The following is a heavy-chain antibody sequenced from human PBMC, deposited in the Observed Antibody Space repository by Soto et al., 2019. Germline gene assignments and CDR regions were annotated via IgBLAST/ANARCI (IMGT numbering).Heavy chain of an antibody. V-gene: IGHV3-33*01. J-gene: IGHJ6*02. CDR3: ATDRSGIYYPPGSRPGAAYYYYYGIDV. D-gene: IGHD3-10*01. CDR1: GVTCSSYG. Sequence: GGTLRLSCAASGVTCSSYGMRWVRRAPGKRLQWGAGICYDSGNTNYTASVKSRFSISRDNSKNTLYLQMNSLRAADTAAYYWATDRSGIYYPPGSRPGAAYYYYYGIDVWGQGTMVTVSS. CDR2: ICYDSGNT.